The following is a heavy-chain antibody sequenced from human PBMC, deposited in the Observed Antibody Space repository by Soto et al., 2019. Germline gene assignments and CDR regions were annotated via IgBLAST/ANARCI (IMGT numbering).Heavy chain of an antibody. CDR1: GGSISSSSYY. CDR2: IYYSGST. D-gene: IGHD3-10*01. V-gene: IGHV4-39*01. Sequence: QLQLQESGPGLVKPSETLSLTCTVSGGSISSSSYYWGWIRQPPGKVLEWIGSIYYSGSTYYNPSLKSRVTISVDTSKNQFSLKLSSVTAADTAVYYCARLTYYYGSGSYGMDVWGQGTTVTVSS. CDR3: ARLTYYYGSGSYGMDV. J-gene: IGHJ6*01.